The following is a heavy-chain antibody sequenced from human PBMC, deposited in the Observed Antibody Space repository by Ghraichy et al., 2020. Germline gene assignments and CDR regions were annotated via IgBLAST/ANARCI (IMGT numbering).Heavy chain of an antibody. Sequence: GGSLRLSCAASGFTFSSYGMHWVRQAPGKGLEWVAVIWYDGSNKYYADSVKGRFTISRDNSKNTLYLQMNSLRAEDTAVYYCARALWYSSSTPLGYGMDVWGQGTTVTVSS. CDR1: GFTFSSYG. D-gene: IGHD6-6*01. V-gene: IGHV3-33*01. J-gene: IGHJ6*02. CDR2: IWYDGSNK. CDR3: ARALWYSSSTPLGYGMDV.